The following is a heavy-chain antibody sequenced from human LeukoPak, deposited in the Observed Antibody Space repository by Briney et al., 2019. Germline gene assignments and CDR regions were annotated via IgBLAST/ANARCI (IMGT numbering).Heavy chain of an antibody. CDR2: IKQDGSEK. CDR1: GFTFSNYW. J-gene: IGHJ3*02. CDR3: ARARLDSVVPAAKDGFDI. Sequence: GGSLRLSCAAPGFTFSNYWMSWVRQAPGKGLEWVANIKQDGSEKYYVDSVKGRFTISRDNAKNSLILQMNSLRAEDTAVYYCARARLDSVVPAAKDGFDIWGQGTMVTVSS. V-gene: IGHV3-7*01. D-gene: IGHD2-2*01.